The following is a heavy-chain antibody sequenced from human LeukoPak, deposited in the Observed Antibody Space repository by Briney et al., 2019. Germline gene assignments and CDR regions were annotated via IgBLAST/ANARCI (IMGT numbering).Heavy chain of an antibody. CDR3: ARRYYDYVFNWFDP. CDR1: GGTFSSYA. J-gene: IGHJ5*02. D-gene: IGHD3-16*01. V-gene: IGHV1-69*13. Sequence: SVKVSCKASGGTFSSYAISWVRQAPGQGLEWMGGIIPIFGTANYARKFQGRVTITADESTSTAYMELSSLRSEDTAVYYCARRYYDYVFNWFDPWGQGTLVTVSS. CDR2: IIPIFGTA.